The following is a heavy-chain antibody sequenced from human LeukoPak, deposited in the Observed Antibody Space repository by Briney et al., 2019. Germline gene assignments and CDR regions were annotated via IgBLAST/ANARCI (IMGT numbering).Heavy chain of an antibody. V-gene: IGHV3-23*01. Sequence: PGGSLRLSCAASGCTFSSYAMSWVRQAPGKGLECVSAISGSGGSTYYADSVKGRFTISRDNSKNTLYLQMNSLRAEDKAVYYCAKIGITMIGHFGYWGQGTLVTVSS. CDR1: GCTFSSYA. D-gene: IGHD3-22*01. J-gene: IGHJ4*02. CDR3: AKIGITMIGHFGY. CDR2: ISGSGGST.